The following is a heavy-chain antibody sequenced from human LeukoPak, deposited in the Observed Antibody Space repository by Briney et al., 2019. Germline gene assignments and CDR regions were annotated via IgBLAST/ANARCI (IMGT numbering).Heavy chain of an antibody. CDR3: ARGLSSSWYSFGSSPNWFDP. J-gene: IGHJ5*02. CDR1: GGSISSYY. V-gene: IGHV4-59*01. CDR2: IYYSGST. Sequence: SETLSLTCTVSGGSISSYYWSWVRQPPGKGLEWIGYIYYSGSTNYNPSLKSRVTISVDTSKNQFSLKLSSVTAADTAVYYCARGLSSSWYSFGSSPNWFDPWGQGTLVTVSS. D-gene: IGHD6-13*01.